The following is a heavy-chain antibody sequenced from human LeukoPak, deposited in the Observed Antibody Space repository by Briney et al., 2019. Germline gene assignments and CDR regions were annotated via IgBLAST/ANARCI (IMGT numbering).Heavy chain of an antibody. V-gene: IGHV5-51*01. CDR3: ARTMVRGVIISPNFDY. D-gene: IGHD3-10*01. J-gene: IGHJ4*02. CDR2: IYPGDSDT. CDR1: GYSFTSYW. Sequence: PGESLKISCKGSGYSFTSYWIGWVRQMPGKGLEWMGIIYPGDSDTRYSPSFQGQVTISADKSISTAYLQWSSLKASDTAMYYCARTMVRGVIISPNFDYWGQGTLVTVSS.